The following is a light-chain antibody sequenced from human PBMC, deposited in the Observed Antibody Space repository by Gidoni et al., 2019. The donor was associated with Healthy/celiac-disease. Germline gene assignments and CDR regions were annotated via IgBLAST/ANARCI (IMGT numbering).Light chain of an antibody. CDR1: HSISSC. V-gene: IGKV1-5*03. J-gene: IGKJ1*01. Sequence: DIQMTQSPSTLSASVGDRVTITCRASHSISSCLAWYQQKPGKAPTLLIYKASSLESGVPSRFSGSGSGTEFTLTISSLQPDDFATYYCQQDNRYPWTFGQGTKVEIK. CDR2: KAS. CDR3: QQDNRYPWT.